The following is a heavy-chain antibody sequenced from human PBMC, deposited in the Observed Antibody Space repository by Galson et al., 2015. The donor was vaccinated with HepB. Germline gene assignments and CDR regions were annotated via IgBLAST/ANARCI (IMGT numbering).Heavy chain of an antibody. CDR2: IKQDGSEK. D-gene: IGHD3-10*01. CDR1: GFTFSSYW. J-gene: IGHJ6*02. CDR3: ARVVGTMVRGVIITSGGMDV. Sequence: SLRLSCAASGFTFSSYWMSWVRQAPGKGLEWVANIKQDGSEKYYVDSVKGRFTISRDNAKNSLYLQMNSLRAEDTAVYYCARVVGTMVRGVIITSGGMDVWGQGTTVTVSS. V-gene: IGHV3-7*03.